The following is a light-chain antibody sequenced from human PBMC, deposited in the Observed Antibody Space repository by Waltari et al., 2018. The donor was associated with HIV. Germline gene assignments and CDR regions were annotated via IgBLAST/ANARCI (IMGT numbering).Light chain of an antibody. J-gene: IGLJ2*01. Sequence: QSVLTQPPSVSGAPGQRVTISCTGSSSNIGAGYDVHWYQQFPGTAPKLLIYGNTNRPSGVPDRISGSKSGTSASLAITGLQAEDEADYYCQSYDSSLSGSEVFGGGTKLTVL. CDR1: SSNIGAGYD. V-gene: IGLV1-40*01. CDR2: GNT. CDR3: QSYDSSLSGSEV.